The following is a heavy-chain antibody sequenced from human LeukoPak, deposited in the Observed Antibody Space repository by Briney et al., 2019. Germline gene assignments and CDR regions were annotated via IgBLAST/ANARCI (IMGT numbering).Heavy chain of an antibody. V-gene: IGHV4-34*01. J-gene: IGHJ4*02. Sequence: SETLSVTCAVYGGSFSGYYWSWIRQPPGKGLEWIGEINHSGSTNYNPSLKSRVTISVDTSKHQCSLTLSSVTAADTAVYYCARGGTMVRGVIPRDYWGQGTLVTVSS. CDR3: ARGGTMVRGVIPRDY. CDR1: GGSFSGYY. CDR2: INHSGST. D-gene: IGHD3-10*01.